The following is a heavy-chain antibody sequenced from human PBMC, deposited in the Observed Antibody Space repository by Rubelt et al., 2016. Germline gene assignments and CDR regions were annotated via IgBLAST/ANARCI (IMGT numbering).Heavy chain of an antibody. CDR2: INAGNGNT. CDR1: GSTFTSYA. J-gene: IGHJ4*02. Sequence: QVQLVQSGAEVKKPGASVKVSCKASGSTFTSYAMHWVRQAPGQRLEWMGWINAGNGNTKYSQKFQGRVTITRDTSASTAYMGLSSLRSEDTAVYYCARAQRIRLLMVYAPTFDYWGQGTLVTVSS. CDR3: ARAQRIRLLMVYAPTFDY. D-gene: IGHD2-8*01. V-gene: IGHV1-3*01.